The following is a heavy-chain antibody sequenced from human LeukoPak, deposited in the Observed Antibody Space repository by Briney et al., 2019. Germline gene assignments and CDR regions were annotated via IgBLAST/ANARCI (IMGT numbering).Heavy chain of an antibody. CDR2: IKQDGSEK. J-gene: IGHJ6*02. CDR1: GFTFSSYL. V-gene: IGHV3-7*01. Sequence: GGSLRLSCAASGFTFSSYLMSWVRQAPGKGLEWVANIKQDGSEKYYVDSVKGRFTISRDNAKNSLDLQMNSLRAEDTALYFCAKANAMDVWGQGTTVTVSS. CDR3: AKANAMDV.